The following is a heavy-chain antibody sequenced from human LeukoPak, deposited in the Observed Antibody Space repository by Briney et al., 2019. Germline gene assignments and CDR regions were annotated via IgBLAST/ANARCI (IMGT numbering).Heavy chain of an antibody. Sequence: GGSLRLSCAASGFTVSGYAMSWVRQAPGKGLEWVSAISGSGGSTYYADSVKGRFTISRDNSKNTLYLQMNSLRAEDAAVYYCAKDRAYYDFWSGQEGNTDDYWGQGTLVNVSS. CDR2: ISGSGGST. CDR3: AKDRAYYDFWSGQEGNTDDY. D-gene: IGHD3-3*01. J-gene: IGHJ4*02. V-gene: IGHV3-23*01. CDR1: GFTVSGYA.